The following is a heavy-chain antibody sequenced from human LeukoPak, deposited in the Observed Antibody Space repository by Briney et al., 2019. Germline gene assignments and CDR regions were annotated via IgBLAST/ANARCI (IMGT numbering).Heavy chain of an antibody. CDR3: AKVGANWDFDY. Sequence: GGSLRLSCAASGFTFSSYAMHWVRQAPGKGLEWVALISYDGTNKYYADSVKGRFTTSRDNSKNTLYLHMNSLRAEDTAVYYCAKVGANWDFDYWGQGTLVSVSS. CDR1: GFTFSSYA. D-gene: IGHD2-8*01. J-gene: IGHJ4*02. CDR2: ISYDGTNK. V-gene: IGHV3-30*18.